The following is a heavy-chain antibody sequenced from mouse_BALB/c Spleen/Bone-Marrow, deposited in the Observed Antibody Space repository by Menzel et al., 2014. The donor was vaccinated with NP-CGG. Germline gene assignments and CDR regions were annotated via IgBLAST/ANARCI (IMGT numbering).Heavy chain of an antibody. J-gene: IGHJ2*01. D-gene: IGHD2-4*01. Sequence: LQQSGSELVRPGASVKLSCQASGYTFTSYWMHWVKQRPGQGLEWIGNIYPGSSSSNYDEKFKSKATLTVDTSSSTAYMQLTSLTSEDSAIYYCTRWGLRRIDYWGQGTTLTVSS. CDR2: IYPGSSSS. CDR3: TRWGLRRIDY. CDR1: GYTFTSYW. V-gene: IGHV1S22*01.